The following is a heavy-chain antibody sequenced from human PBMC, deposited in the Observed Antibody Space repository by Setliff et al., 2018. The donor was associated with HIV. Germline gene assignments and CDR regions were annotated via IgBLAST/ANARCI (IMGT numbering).Heavy chain of an antibody. CDR3: ARFGVFVGTFDY. CDR2: IYYTGRS. D-gene: IGHD3-16*01. J-gene: IGHJ4*02. V-gene: IGHV4-39*07. Sequence: SETLSLTCTVSGGSMRSSSFYWGWIRQAPGKGLEWIGSIYYTGRSFFNPSLKSRLTMSVDRSKNQFSLKLSSVTAADTAVYYCARFGVFVGTFDYWGQGTLVTVSS. CDR1: GGSMRSSSFY.